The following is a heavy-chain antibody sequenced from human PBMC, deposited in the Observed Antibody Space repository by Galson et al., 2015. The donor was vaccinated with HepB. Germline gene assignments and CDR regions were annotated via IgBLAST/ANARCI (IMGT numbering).Heavy chain of an antibody. V-gene: IGHV3-30-3*01. CDR1: GFTFSSYA. Sequence: SLRLSCAASGFTFSSYAMHWVRQAPGKGLEWVAVISYDGSNKYYADSVKGRFTISRDNSKNTLYLQMNSLRAEDTAVYYCARDGLLRDPYYYMDVWGKGTTVTVSS. CDR2: ISYDGSNK. D-gene: IGHD4-17*01. J-gene: IGHJ6*03. CDR3: ARDGLLRDPYYYMDV.